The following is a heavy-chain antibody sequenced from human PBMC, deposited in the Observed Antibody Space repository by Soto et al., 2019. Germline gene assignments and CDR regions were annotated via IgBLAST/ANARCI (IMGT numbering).Heavy chain of an antibody. CDR3: SRNSGSTHPEWDYYYDMDV. V-gene: IGHV1-69*06. Sequence: QVQLVQSGAEVKKPGSSVNVSCKASGGTFSSYAISWVRQAPGQGLEWMGGIIPFFGTANCAQKFQGRVTIAAVKATSTAYMELSSRRSDDKAGYYCSRNSGSTHPEWDYYYDMDVWGQGSTVTFSS. J-gene: IGHJ6*01. D-gene: IGHD1-26*01. CDR2: IIPFFGTA. CDR1: GGTFSSYA.